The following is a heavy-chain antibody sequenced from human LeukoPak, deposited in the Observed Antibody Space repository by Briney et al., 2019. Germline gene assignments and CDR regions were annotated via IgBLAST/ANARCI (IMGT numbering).Heavy chain of an antibody. D-gene: IGHD3-22*01. Sequence: GGSLRLSCAASGFXFSSYSINWVPQPPGKGLEGVPSMSRNSSYIYYADSVKGRFTISRDNAKNSLYMQMNSLRAEDTAVYYCAREGTYYYDSSGPFEYWGQGTLVTVSS. V-gene: IGHV3-21*01. CDR2: MSRNSSYI. J-gene: IGHJ4*02. CDR1: GFXFSSYS. CDR3: AREGTYYYDSSGPFEY.